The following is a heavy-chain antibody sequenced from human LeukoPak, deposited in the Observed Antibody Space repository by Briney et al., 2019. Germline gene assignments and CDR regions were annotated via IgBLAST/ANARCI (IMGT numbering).Heavy chain of an antibody. V-gene: IGHV1-69*01. CDR3: ARGYYDFWSGYPAGMDV. D-gene: IGHD3-3*01. J-gene: IGHJ6*02. CDR2: IIPTFGTA. Sequence: GSSVKVSCKASGGTFSSYAISWVRQAPGQGLEWMGGIIPTFGTANYAQKFQGRVTITADESTSTAYMELSSLRSEDTAVYYCARGYYDFWSGYPAGMDVWGQGTTVTASS. CDR1: GGTFSSYA.